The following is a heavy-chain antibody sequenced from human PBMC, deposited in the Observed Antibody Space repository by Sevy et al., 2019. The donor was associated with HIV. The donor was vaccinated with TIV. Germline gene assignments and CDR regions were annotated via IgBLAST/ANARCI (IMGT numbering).Heavy chain of an antibody. D-gene: IGHD3-22*01. CDR3: ASTREYYSDNSGYFDY. V-gene: IGHV1-24*01. Sequence: ASVKVSCKFSGHTLTELPIHWVRQAPGKRLEWMGRFDPEDGERIYAQKFQGRVTMTEDTSTDTAYMELSSLRSEDTALYYCASTREYYSDNSGYFDYWGQGTLVIVSS. CDR2: FDPEDGER. J-gene: IGHJ4*02. CDR1: GHTLTELP.